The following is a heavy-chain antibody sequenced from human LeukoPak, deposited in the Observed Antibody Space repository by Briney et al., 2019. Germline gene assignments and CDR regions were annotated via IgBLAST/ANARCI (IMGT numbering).Heavy chain of an antibody. CDR3: STVEHF. J-gene: IGHJ4*02. D-gene: IGHD1/OR15-1a*01. CDR2: IDSDGSGT. CDR1: GLTLSGYW. Sequence: GGSLRLSCSASGLTLSGYWMHWVRQIPGKGLVWVSRIDSDGSGTSYADSVKGRFTISRDDVKNMLYLQMDSLRVEDTGLYYCSTVEHFWGQGTLVTVSS. V-gene: IGHV3-74*01.